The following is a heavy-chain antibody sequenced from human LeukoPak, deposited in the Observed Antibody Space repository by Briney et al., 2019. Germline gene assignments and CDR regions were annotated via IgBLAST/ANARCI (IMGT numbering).Heavy chain of an antibody. CDR1: GFTFSSYW. Sequence: PGGSLRLSCAASGFTFSSYWMNWVRQAPGKGLEWVSAIGGSGDPTYYADSVRGRLTISRDNSNNTLYLQMNSLRAEDTAVYYCARFRVENYYDSSGQYYFDYWGQGTLVTVSS. D-gene: IGHD3-22*01. V-gene: IGHV3-23*01. J-gene: IGHJ4*02. CDR2: IGGSGDPT. CDR3: ARFRVENYYDSSGQYYFDY.